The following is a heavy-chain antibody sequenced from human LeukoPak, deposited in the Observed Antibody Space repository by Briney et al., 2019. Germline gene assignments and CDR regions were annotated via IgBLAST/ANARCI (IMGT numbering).Heavy chain of an antibody. Sequence: PSETLSLTCTVSGGSISSYYWSWIRQPPGKGLEWIGYIYYSGSTNYNPSLESRVTISVDTSKNQFSLKLSSVTAADTAVYYCARDWGYNWNREWSHNWFDPWGQGTLVTVSS. CDR3: ARDWGYNWNREWSHNWFDP. CDR1: GGSISSYY. J-gene: IGHJ5*02. V-gene: IGHV4-59*01. D-gene: IGHD1-20*01. CDR2: IYYSGST.